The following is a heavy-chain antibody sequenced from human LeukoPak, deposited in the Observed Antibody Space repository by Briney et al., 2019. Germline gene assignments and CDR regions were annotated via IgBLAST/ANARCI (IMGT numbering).Heavy chain of an antibody. D-gene: IGHD1-26*01. CDR1: GFSFVNSA. Sequence: GGSLRLFCAASGFSFVNSAMSWVRQAPGTGLEWVSGIGASGVYTYYADSVKGRFTISSDNPKDMLYLQMDSLRAEDTAVYYCAKGGSLYFFDSWGQGTLVTVSS. V-gene: IGHV3-23*01. J-gene: IGHJ4*02. CDR3: AKGGSLYFFDS. CDR2: IGASGVYT.